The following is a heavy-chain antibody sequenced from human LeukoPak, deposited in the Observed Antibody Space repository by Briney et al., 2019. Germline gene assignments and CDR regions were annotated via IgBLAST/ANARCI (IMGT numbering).Heavy chain of an antibody. CDR1: GGSISSYY. D-gene: IGHD3-10*01. Sequence: SETLSLTCTVSGGSISSYYWSWIRQPPGKGLEWIGYIYYSGSTNYNPSLKSRVTISVDTSKNQFSLKLSSVTAADTAVYYCARGRITMVRGAFDYWGQGTLVTVSS. CDR2: IYYSGST. V-gene: IGHV4-59*12. CDR3: ARGRITMVRGAFDY. J-gene: IGHJ4*02.